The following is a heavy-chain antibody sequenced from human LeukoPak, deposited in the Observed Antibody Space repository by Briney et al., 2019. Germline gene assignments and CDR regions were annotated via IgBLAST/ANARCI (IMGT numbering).Heavy chain of an antibody. CDR1: GGSISSYY. J-gene: IGHJ4*02. V-gene: IGHV4-4*07. D-gene: IGHD3-22*01. Sequence: SETLSLTCTVSGGSISSYYWSWIRQPAGKGLEWIGRIYTSESTNYNPSLKSRVTMSVDKSKNQFSLKLTSVTAADTAVYYCARGRGEYFDSSGYFFDYWGQGTLVTVSS. CDR3: ARGRGEYFDSSGYFFDY. CDR2: IYTSEST.